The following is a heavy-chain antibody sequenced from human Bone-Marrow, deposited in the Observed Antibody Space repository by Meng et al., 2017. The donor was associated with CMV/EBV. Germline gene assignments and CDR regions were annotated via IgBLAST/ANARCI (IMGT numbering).Heavy chain of an antibody. V-gene: IGHV2-5*01. CDR3: AHRLNYYGSGSYYNDDAFDI. CDR2: IYWNDDK. Sequence: SGPTLLKPTQTLTLTGTFSGFSLSTSGVGVGWIRQPPGKALEWLALIYWNDDKRYSPSLKSRLTITKDTSKNQVVLTMTNMDPVDTATYYCAHRLNYYGSGSYYNDDAFDIWGQGTMVTVSS. CDR1: GFSLSTSGVG. J-gene: IGHJ3*02. D-gene: IGHD3-10*01.